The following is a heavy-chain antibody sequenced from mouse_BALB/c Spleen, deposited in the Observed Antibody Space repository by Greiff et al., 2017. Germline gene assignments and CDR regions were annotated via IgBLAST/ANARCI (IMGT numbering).Heavy chain of an antibody. CDR3: TRGGNYGYRAMDY. Sequence: VQLQQSGAELVKPGASVKLSCKASGYTFTSYWMHWVKQRPGQGLEWIGEIDPSDSYTNYNQKFKGKATLTVDKSSSTAYMQLSSLTNEDSAVYYCTRGGNYGYRAMDYWGQGTSVTVSS. D-gene: IGHD2-1*01. CDR2: IDPSDSYT. J-gene: IGHJ4*01. CDR1: GYTFTSYW. V-gene: IGHV1-69*02.